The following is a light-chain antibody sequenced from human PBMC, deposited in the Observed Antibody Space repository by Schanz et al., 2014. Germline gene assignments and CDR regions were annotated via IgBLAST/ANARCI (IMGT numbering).Light chain of an antibody. V-gene: IGLV2-11*01. Sequence: QSALTQPRSVSGSPGQSVTISCTGTSSDVGGYNYVSWYQQHPGKAPQLMIHDVTKRPSGVPDRFSGSKSGNTASLTISGLQAEDEADYFCHSYDTTLAGQVFGTGTKLTVL. CDR3: HSYDTTLAGQV. CDR2: DVT. J-gene: IGLJ1*01. CDR1: SSDVGGYNY.